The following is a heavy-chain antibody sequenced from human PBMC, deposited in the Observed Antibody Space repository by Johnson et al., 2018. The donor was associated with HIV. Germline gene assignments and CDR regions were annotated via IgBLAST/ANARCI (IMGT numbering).Heavy chain of an antibody. CDR2: IKSKTDGGTT. V-gene: IGHV3-15*01. CDR3: TTEGGGGHRGGNDAFDI. D-gene: IGHD3-16*01. CDR1: GFTFSNAW. Sequence: VQLVESGGGLVKPGGSLRLSCAASGFTFSNAWMSWVRQAPGKGLEWVGRIKSKTDGGTTDYAAPVKGRFTISRDDSKNTLYLQMNSLKTEDTAVYYCTTEGGGGHRGGNDAFDIWGQGTMVTVSS. J-gene: IGHJ3*02.